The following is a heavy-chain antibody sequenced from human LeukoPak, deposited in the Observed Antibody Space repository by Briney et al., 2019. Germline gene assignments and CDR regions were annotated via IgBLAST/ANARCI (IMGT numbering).Heavy chain of an antibody. CDR3: AKGQMLESRLDY. CDR2: ITDSGGRT. D-gene: IGHD3-10*02. Sequence: GGSLRLSCAASGFIFSNYAMYWVRQAPGRGREWVSGITDSGGRTYYADSVKGRFTISRDNSKNALYLQMTSLTAEDTAVYYGAKGQMLESRLDYWGQGTLVTVPS. J-gene: IGHJ4*02. V-gene: IGHV3-23*01. CDR1: GFIFSNYA.